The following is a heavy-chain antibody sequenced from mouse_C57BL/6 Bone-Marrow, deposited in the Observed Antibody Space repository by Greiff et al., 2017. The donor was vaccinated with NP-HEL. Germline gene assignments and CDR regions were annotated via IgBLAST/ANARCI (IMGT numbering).Heavy chain of an antibody. D-gene: IGHD2-1*01. CDR1: GYAFSSSW. CDR2: IYPGDGDT. J-gene: IGHJ4*01. V-gene: IGHV1-82*01. Sequence: VQLQQSGPELVKPGASVKISCKASGYAFSSSWMNWVKQRPGKGLEWIGRIYPGDGDTNYNGKFKGKATLTADKSSSTAYMQLSSLTSEDSAVYFCAREEDGNYAMDYWGQGTSVTVSS. CDR3: AREEDGNYAMDY.